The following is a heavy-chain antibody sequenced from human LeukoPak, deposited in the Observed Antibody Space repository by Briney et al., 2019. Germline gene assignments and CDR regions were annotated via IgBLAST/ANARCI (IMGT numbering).Heavy chain of an antibody. Sequence: ASVKVSCKASGYTFTSYDINWVRQATGQGLEWMGWMNPNSGNTGYAQKFQGRVTMTRNTSISTAYMELSSLRSDDTAVYYCAKGRVVAGSKSLTYRWFDPWGQGTLVTVSS. CDR3: AKGRVVAGSKSLTYRWFDP. J-gene: IGHJ5*02. V-gene: IGHV1-8*01. CDR1: GYTFTSYD. D-gene: IGHD6-19*01. CDR2: MNPNSGNT.